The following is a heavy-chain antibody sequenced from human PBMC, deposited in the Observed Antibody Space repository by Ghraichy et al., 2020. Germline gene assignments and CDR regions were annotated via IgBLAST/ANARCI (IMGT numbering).Heavy chain of an antibody. CDR3: ARVLRDDDILTPKHMDV. V-gene: IGHV1-2*02. CDR2: INPNSGGT. J-gene: IGHJ6*02. CDR1: GYTFTGYY. Sequence: ASVKVSCKASGYTFTGYYMHWVRQAPGQGLEWMGWINPNSGGTNYAQKFQGRVTMTRDTSISTAYMELSRLRSDDTAVYYCARVLRDDDILTPKHMDVWGQGTTVTVSS. D-gene: IGHD3-9*01.